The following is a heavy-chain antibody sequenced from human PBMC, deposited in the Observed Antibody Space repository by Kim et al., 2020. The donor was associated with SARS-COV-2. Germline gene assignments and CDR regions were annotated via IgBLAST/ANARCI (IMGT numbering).Heavy chain of an antibody. CDR3: ARDLRIQLWDYYYGMDV. CDR1: GFTFSSYA. D-gene: IGHD5-18*01. V-gene: IGHV3-30-3*01. Sequence: SLRLSCAASGFTFSSYAMHWVRQAPGKGLEWVAVISYDGSNKYYADSVKGRFTISRDNSKNTLYLQMNSLRAEDTAVYYCARDLRIQLWDYYYGMDVWGQGTTVTVSS. J-gene: IGHJ6*02. CDR2: ISYDGSNK.